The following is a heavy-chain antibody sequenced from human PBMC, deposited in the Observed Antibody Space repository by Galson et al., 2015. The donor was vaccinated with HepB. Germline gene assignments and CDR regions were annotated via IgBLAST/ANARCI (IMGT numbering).Heavy chain of an antibody. D-gene: IGHD2-15*01. CDR1: GFTFSGYW. V-gene: IGHV3-7*01. CDR3: VRDRAVSGGGDWFDP. CDR2: IKEDGSEK. Sequence: SLRLSCAGSGFTFSGYWMSWVRQAPGKGPEWVANIKEDGSEKYYVDSVKGRFTISRDNGKNSMYLQMNSLRAEDTAVYYCVRDRAVSGGGDWFDPWGQGTLVTVSS. J-gene: IGHJ5*02.